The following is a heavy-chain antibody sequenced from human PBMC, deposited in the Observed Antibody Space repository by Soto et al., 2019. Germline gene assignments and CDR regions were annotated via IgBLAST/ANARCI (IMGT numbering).Heavy chain of an antibody. CDR1: GFTFSSYS. CDR2: ISSSSSYI. CDR3: ASGYCTNGVCPRPDSDAFDI. D-gene: IGHD2-8*01. Sequence: PGGSLRLSCAASGFTFSSYSMNWVRQAPGKGLEWVSSISSSSSYIYYADSVKGRFTISRDNAKNSLYLQMNSLRAEDTAVYYCASGYCTNGVCPRPDSDAFDIWGQGTMVTVSS. J-gene: IGHJ3*02. V-gene: IGHV3-21*01.